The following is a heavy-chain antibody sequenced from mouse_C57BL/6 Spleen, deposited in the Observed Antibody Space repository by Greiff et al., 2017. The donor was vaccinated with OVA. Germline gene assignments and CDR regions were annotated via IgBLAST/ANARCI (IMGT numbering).Heavy chain of an antibody. CDR1: GFSLTSYG. V-gene: IGHV2-2*01. D-gene: IGHD2-1*01. Sequence: VMLVESGPGLVQPSQSLSITCTVSGFSLTSYGVHWVRQSPGKGLEWLGVIWSGGSTDYNAAFISRLSISKDNSKSQVFFKMNSLQADDTAIYYCARNMGNYGAYAMDYWGQGTSVTVSS. CDR2: IWSGGST. J-gene: IGHJ4*01. CDR3: ARNMGNYGAYAMDY.